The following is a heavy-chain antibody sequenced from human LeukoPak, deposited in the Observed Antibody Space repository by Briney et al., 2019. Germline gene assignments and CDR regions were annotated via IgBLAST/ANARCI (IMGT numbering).Heavy chain of an antibody. CDR3: ARHGNGIAAAGTDY. CDR2: IYYSGST. Sequence: PSETLSLTCTVSGGSIISSSDYYWGWIRQPPGKGLEWIGSIYYSGSTYYNPSLKSRATISVDTPKNQFSLKLSSVTAADTAVYYCARHGNGIAAAGTDYWGQGTLVTVSS. D-gene: IGHD6-13*01. CDR1: GGSIISSSDYY. J-gene: IGHJ4*02. V-gene: IGHV4-39*01.